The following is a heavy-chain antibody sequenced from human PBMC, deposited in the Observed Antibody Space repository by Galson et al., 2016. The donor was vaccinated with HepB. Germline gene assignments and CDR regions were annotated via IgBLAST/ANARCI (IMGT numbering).Heavy chain of an antibody. J-gene: IGHJ4*02. D-gene: IGHD5-24*01. CDR1: GFSFRHFA. V-gene: IGHV3-33*06. Sequence: SLRLSCAASGFSFRHFAMHWVRQAPGKGLEWVGIIWYDGSNKYYADSVKGRFTITRDNSKNTVYLQTNSVRDEDTAVYFCAKGGDGYNESFFDYWCQGTLVTVS. CDR3: AKGGDGYNESFFDY. CDR2: IWYDGSNK.